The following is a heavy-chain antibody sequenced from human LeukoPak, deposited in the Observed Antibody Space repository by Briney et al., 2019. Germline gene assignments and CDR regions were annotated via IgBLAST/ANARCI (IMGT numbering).Heavy chain of an antibody. D-gene: IGHD3-9*01. J-gene: IGHJ4*02. CDR2: INTDGTNT. CDR3: AVDILTGYYDFDY. CDR1: GFSFRSYW. V-gene: IGHV3-74*01. Sequence: GGSLSLSCAASGFSFRSYWMHWVRQAPGKGLVWVSRINTDGTNTAYADSVKVRFTISRDNAKNTLYLQMNSLRAEDTAVYYCAVDILTGYYDFDYWGQGTLVTVSS.